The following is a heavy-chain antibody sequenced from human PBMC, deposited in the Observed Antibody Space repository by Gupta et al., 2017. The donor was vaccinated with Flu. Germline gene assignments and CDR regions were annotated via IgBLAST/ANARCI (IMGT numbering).Heavy chain of an antibody. CDR1: GGSFSGYY. J-gene: IGHJ4*02. V-gene: IGHV4-34*01. Sequence: QVQLQQWGAGLLKPSETLSLTCAVYGGSFSGYYWSWIRQPPGKGLEWIGEINHSGSTNYNPSLKSRVTISVDTSKNQFSLKLSSVTAADTAVYYCARRVRRGSYYDRCFDYWGQGTLVTVSS. D-gene: IGHD1-26*01. CDR2: INHSGST. CDR3: ARRVRRGSYYDRCFDY.